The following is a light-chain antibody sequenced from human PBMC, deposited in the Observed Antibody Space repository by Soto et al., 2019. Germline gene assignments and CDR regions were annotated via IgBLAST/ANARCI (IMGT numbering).Light chain of an antibody. Sequence: DIQMTQSPSTLSASVGDRVTITCRASQSINKWLAWYQQKPGKAPNLLIYEASSLHNGVRSRFSGSGSGTEFTLTISSLQADDVATYYCQQYTAYPYTFGQGTKLQI. V-gene: IGKV1-5*03. J-gene: IGKJ2*01. CDR3: QQYTAYPYT. CDR2: EAS. CDR1: QSINKW.